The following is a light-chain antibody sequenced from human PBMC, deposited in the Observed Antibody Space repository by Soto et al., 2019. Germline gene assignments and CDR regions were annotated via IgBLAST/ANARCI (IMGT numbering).Light chain of an antibody. J-gene: IGKJ5*01. CDR3: QHFRSFPIT. V-gene: IGKV3-15*01. CDR2: GAS. CDR1: QSVSSN. Sequence: DIVMTQSPAILSVSPGERAALSCRASQSVSSNLAWYQQKPGQAPRLLIYGASTRATGIPARFSGSGSGTEFTLTISSLQPEDFATYYCQHFRSFPITFGQGTRLEIK.